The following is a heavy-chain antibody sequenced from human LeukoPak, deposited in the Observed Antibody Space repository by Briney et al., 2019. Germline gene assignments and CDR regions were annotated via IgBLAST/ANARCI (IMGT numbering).Heavy chain of an antibody. J-gene: IGHJ5*02. CDR2: VHYSGIT. V-gene: IGHV4-59*11. CDR1: GDSISSHY. Sequence: PSETLPLTCTVSGDSISSHYWNWIRQPPGKGLEWIGCVHYSGITYYNPSLKSRVATSVDTSKKQFSLILNSVTAADTAVYYCARDTYDYYFNPWGQGTLVTVSS. CDR3: ARDTYDYYFNP. D-gene: IGHD5-12*01.